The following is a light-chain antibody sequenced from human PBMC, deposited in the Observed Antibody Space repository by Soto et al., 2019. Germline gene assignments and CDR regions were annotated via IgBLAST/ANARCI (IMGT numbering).Light chain of an antibody. CDR3: QQYGISPFT. Sequence: EVVLTQSPGTLSLSPGARVTLSCRASQFVSSTYLAWYQQRPDQAPRLLSYGASSRATGIPDRFSGGGSETDFTLTISRLESEDSAVYYCQQYGISPFTFGGGTKVDIK. CDR1: QFVSSTY. J-gene: IGKJ4*01. CDR2: GAS. V-gene: IGKV3-20*01.